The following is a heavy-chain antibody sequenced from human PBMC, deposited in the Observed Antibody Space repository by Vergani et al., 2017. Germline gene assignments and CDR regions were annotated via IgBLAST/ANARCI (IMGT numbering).Heavy chain of an antibody. CDR3: AKKYCSSTSCYVGPLGY. J-gene: IGHJ4*02. CDR1: GFTFSSYA. Sequence: VQLVESGGGVVQPGRSLRLSCAASGFTFSSYAMSWVRQAPGKGLEWVSAISGSGGSTYYADSVKGRFTISRDNSKNTLYLQMNSLRAEDTAVYYCAKKYCSSTSCYVGPLGYWGQGTLVTVSS. V-gene: IGHV3-23*04. CDR2: ISGSGGST. D-gene: IGHD2-2*01.